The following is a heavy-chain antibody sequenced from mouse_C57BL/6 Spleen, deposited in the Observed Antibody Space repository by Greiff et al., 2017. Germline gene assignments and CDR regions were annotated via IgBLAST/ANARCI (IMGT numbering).Heavy chain of an antibody. CDR3: ISYYYGRDY. J-gene: IGHJ2*01. CDR2: IDPEDGDT. Sequence: VQLQQSGAELVRPGASVKLSCTASGFNIKDYYMHWVKQRPDTGLEWIGRIDPEDGDTEYAPKFQGKAPMTADPSSNTAYLQLSSLTSEDTAVYYCISYYYGRDYWGQGTTLTVSS. V-gene: IGHV14-1*01. D-gene: IGHD1-1*01. CDR1: GFNIKDYY.